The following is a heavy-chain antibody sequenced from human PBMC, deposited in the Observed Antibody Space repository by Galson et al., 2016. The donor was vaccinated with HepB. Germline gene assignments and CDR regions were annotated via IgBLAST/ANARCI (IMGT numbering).Heavy chain of an antibody. CDR3: ARGTYYYDSSGFDY. J-gene: IGHJ4*02. CDR2: ISAYNGNT. D-gene: IGHD3-22*01. CDR1: GYTFTSYG. V-gene: IGHV1-18*01. Sequence: SVKVSCKASGYTFTSYGISWVRQAPGQGLEWMGWISAYNGNTNYAQKLQGRVTMTTDTSTSTTYMELSSLRSEDTAVYYCARGTYYYDSSGFDYWGQGTLVTVSS.